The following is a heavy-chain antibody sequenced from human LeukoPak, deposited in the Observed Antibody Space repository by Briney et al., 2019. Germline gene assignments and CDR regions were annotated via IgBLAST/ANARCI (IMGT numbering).Heavy chain of an antibody. CDR3: ARAPTNYYYYYMDV. J-gene: IGHJ6*03. V-gene: IGHV4-34*01. CDR2: INHSGST. Sequence: SETLPLTCTVSGGSISSYYWSWIRQPPGKGLEWIGEINHSGSTNYNPSLKSRVTISVDTSKNQFSLKLSSVTAADTAVYYCARAPTNYYYYYMDVWGKGTTVTVSS. CDR1: GGSISSYY.